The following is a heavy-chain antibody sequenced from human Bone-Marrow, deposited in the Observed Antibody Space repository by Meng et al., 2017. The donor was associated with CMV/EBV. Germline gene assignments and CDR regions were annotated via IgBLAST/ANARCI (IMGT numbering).Heavy chain of an antibody. D-gene: IGHD7-27*01. V-gene: IGHV3-48*04. J-gene: IGHJ4*02. CDR2: ISSSSSTI. Sequence: SCKASGGTFSSYAISWVRQAPGKGLEWVSYISSSSSTIYYADSVKGRFTISRDNAKNSLYLQMNSLRAEDTAVYYCASELGDYWGQGTLVTVSS. CDR3: ASELGDY. CDR1: GGTFSSYA.